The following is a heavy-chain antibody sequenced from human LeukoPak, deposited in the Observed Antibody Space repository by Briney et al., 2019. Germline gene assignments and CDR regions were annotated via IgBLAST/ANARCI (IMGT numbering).Heavy chain of an antibody. CDR2: IIPILGIA. D-gene: IGHD3-10*01. V-gene: IGHV1-69*04. Sequence: SVKVSCKASGGTFSSYAISWVRQAPGQGLEWMGRIIPILGIANYAQKFQGRVTITADKSTSTAYMELSNLRSEDTAVYYCAREGMSGRYNWFDPWGQGSLVTVS. CDR1: GGTFSSYA. J-gene: IGHJ5*02. CDR3: AREGMSGRYNWFDP.